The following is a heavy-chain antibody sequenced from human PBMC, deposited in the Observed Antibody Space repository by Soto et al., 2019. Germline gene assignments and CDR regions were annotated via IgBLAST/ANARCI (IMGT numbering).Heavy chain of an antibody. CDR1: GFTFSDYY. V-gene: IGHV3-11*01. J-gene: IGHJ4*02. Sequence: PGGSLRLSCAASGFTFSDYYMSWIRQAPGKGLEWVSYISSSGSTIYYADSVKGRFTISRDNAKNSLYLQMNSLRAEDTAVYYCARDLTQTPLAAAGNWGQGTLVTVSS. D-gene: IGHD6-13*01. CDR3: ARDLTQTPLAAAGN. CDR2: ISSSGSTI.